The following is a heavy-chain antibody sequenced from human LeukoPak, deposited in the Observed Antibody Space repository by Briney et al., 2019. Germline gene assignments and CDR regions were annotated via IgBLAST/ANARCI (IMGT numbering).Heavy chain of an antibody. D-gene: IGHD6-13*01. CDR3: AREGYSSSWYGHYYYYYYMDV. CDR2: IYYSGST. Sequence: PSETLSLTCTVSGGSISSYYWSWIRQPPGKGLEWIGYIYYSGSTNYNPSLKSRVTISVDTSKNQFSLKLSSVTAADTAVYYCAREGYSSSWYGHYYYYYYMDVWGKGTTVTVSS. V-gene: IGHV4-59*01. J-gene: IGHJ6*03. CDR1: GGSISSYY.